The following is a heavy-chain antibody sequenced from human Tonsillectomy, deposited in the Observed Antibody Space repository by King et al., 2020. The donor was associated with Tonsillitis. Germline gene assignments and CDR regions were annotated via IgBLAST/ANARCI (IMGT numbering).Heavy chain of an antibody. D-gene: IGHD6-19*01. Sequence: VQLVQSGAEVKKPGSSVKVSCKASGGTFRTYAFSWLRQAPGQGLEWMGGIIPLFGTGNYAQKFQGRVTITADESTSTAYMELNSLRSEDTAVYFCAKEEESVAVAVRAGAFDIWGQGTMVTVSS. CDR1: GGTFRTYA. V-gene: IGHV1-69*01. J-gene: IGHJ3*02. CDR2: IIPLFGTG. CDR3: AKEEESVAVAVRAGAFDI.